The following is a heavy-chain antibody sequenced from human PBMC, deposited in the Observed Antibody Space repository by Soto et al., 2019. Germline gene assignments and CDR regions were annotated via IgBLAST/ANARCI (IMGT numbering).Heavy chain of an antibody. CDR2: IYYSGST. V-gene: IGHV4-31*03. J-gene: IGHJ4*02. CDR3: ARDHYGDLFFDY. D-gene: IGHD4-17*01. CDR1: GGSISSGGYY. Sequence: KPSETLSLTCTVSGGSISSGGYYWSWIRQHPGKGLEWIGYIYYSGSTYYNPSLKSRVTISVDTSKNQFSLKLSSVTAADTAVYYCARDHYGDLFFDYWGQGTLVTVSS.